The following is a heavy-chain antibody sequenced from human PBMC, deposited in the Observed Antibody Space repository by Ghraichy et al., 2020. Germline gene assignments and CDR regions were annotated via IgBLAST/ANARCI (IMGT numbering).Heavy chain of an antibody. J-gene: IGHJ4*02. CDR3: ARHSYAGGYYVDS. CDR1: GGSISSPSYN. V-gene: IGHV4-39*07. CDR2: IYYSGNT. Sequence: SETLSLMCSVSGGSISSPSYNWAWIRQPPGKGLEWIGSIYYSGNTKYNPSLRSRVIISVDTSENQFSLKLNSVTAADTAVYFCARHSYAGGYYVDSWGQGTQVIVSS. D-gene: IGHD3-10*01.